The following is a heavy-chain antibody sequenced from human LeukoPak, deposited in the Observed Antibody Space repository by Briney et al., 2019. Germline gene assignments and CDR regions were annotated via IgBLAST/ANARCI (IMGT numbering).Heavy chain of an antibody. D-gene: IGHD4-11*01. V-gene: IGHV1-8*03. J-gene: IGHJ3*02. CDR3: ARGYSNYAPHAFDI. CDR1: GYTFTSYD. CDR2: MNPNSGNT. Sequence: GASVKVSCKASGYTFTSYDINWVRQATGQGLEWMGWMNPNSGNTGYAQKFQGRVTITRNTSISTAYMELSSLRSEDTAVYYCARGYSNYAPHAFDIWGQGTMVTVSS.